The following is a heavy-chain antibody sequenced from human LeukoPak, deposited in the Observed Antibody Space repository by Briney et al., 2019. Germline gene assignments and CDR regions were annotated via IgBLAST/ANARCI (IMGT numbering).Heavy chain of an antibody. Sequence: LSLTCTVSGYSISSGYYWGWIRQPPGKGLEWVAVISYDGSNKYYADSVKGRFTISRDNSKNTLYLQMNSLRAEDTAVYYCARVYFDYWGQGTLVTVSS. CDR2: ISYDGSNK. CDR1: GYSISSGY. J-gene: IGHJ4*02. CDR3: ARVYFDY. V-gene: IGHV3-30*03.